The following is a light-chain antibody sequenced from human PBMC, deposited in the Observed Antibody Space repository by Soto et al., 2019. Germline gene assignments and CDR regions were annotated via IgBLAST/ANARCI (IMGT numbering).Light chain of an antibody. Sequence: EIVMTQSPATLSVSPGAIATLSCSXSQSVSSSYLAWYQQKPGQAPRXFIYGASSRATGIPDRFSGSGSGTDFTLTISRLEPEAFAVYYCQQYGSSPRTFGQGTKVDI. CDR3: QQYGSSPRT. CDR2: GAS. V-gene: IGKV3-20*01. CDR1: QSVSSSY. J-gene: IGKJ1*01.